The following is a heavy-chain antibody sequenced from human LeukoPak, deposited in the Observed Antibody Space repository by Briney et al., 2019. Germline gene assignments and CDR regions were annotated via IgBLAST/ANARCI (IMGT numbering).Heavy chain of an antibody. CDR1: GFTFSDCD. CDR2: ISYRSSHM. J-gene: IGHJ4*02. D-gene: IGHD6-13*01. V-gene: IGHV3-21*01. CDR3: GRAFPPLRTAAAGDY. Sequence: GGSPRLSCTASGFTFSDCDMNWFRQAPGKGLEWVSSISYRSSHMYYADSVKGRFTISRDNAENSLYLQMSSLRAEDTAVYYCGRAFPPLRTAAAGDYWGQGTLVTVSS.